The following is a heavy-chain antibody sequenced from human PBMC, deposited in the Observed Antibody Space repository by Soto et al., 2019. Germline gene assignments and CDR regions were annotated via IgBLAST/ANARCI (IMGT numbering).Heavy chain of an antibody. CDR3: ARRGNIVVVPAAIGYYYGMDL. J-gene: IGHJ6*02. CDR1: GGTFSSYA. D-gene: IGHD2-2*02. V-gene: IGHV1-69*01. Sequence: QVQLVQSGAEVKKPGSSVKVSCKASGGTFSSYAISWVRQAPGQGLEWMGGIIPIFGTANYAQKFQGRVTITADESTSTAYMELSSLRSEDTAVYYCARRGNIVVVPAAIGYYYGMDLWGQGTTVTVSS. CDR2: IIPIFGTA.